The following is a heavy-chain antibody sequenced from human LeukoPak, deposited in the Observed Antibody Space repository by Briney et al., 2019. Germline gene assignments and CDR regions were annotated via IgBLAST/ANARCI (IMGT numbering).Heavy chain of an antibody. J-gene: IGHJ4*02. Sequence: GGSLRLSCAASGFTFSSYAMHWVRQAPGKGLEWVAVISYDGSNKYYADSVKGRFTISRDNSKNTLYLQMNSLRAEDTAVYYCARGWAAAGTGGFDYWGQGTLVTVFS. CDR1: GFTFSSYA. D-gene: IGHD6-13*01. CDR3: ARGWAAAGTGGFDY. V-gene: IGHV3-30*04. CDR2: ISYDGSNK.